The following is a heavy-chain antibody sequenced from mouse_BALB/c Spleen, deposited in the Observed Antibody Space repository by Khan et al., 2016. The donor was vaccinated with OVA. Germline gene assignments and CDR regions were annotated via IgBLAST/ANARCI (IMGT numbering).Heavy chain of an antibody. J-gene: IGHJ2*01. Sequence: VQLQQSGPELVKPGASVKISCKASGYSFTGYFMNWVMQSPGKSLEWIGRINPHIGETLYNQKFKGKATLTVDESSSTVYMELRSLASEDSAIYYCARTDGSDVDYWGQGTTLTVSS. CDR3: ARTDGSDVDY. CDR2: INPHIGET. D-gene: IGHD1-1*01. V-gene: IGHV1-20*02. CDR1: GYSFTGYF.